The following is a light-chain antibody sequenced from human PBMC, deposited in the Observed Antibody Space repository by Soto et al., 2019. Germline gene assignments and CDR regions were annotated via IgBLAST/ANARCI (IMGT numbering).Light chain of an antibody. CDR1: QSIGSW. CDR2: KAS. V-gene: IGKV1-5*03. CDR3: QQYDVYPYT. J-gene: IGKJ2*01. Sequence: DIQMTQSPSTLSASVGDRVTITCRASQSIGSWLAWYQQKPGKAPNPLIYKASSLESGVPSRFSGSGSGTEFTLTISSLQPDDFATYYCQQYDVYPYTFGQGTKLEIK.